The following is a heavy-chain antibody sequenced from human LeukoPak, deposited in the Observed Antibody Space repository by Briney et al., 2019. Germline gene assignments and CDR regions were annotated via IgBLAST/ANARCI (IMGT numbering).Heavy chain of an antibody. CDR3: AELGITMIGGV. Sequence: GGSLRLSCAASGFSFTNYWMSWVRQAPGKGLEWVANIKQDASDKNYVDSVKGRFTISRDNDKKSLYLQMNSLRAEDTAVYYCAELGITMIGGVWGKGTTVTISS. D-gene: IGHD3-10*02. CDR2: IKQDASDK. J-gene: IGHJ6*04. V-gene: IGHV3-7*01. CDR1: GFSFTNYW.